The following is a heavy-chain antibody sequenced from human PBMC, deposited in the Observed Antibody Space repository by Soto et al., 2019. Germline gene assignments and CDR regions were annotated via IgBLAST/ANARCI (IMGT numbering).Heavy chain of an antibody. D-gene: IGHD4-17*01. V-gene: IGHV1-69*12. J-gene: IGHJ4*02. CDR3: ARDTTPGDYGGNSPGY. CDR1: GGTFSSYA. CDR2: IIAIFGTA. Sequence: QVQLVQSGAEVKKPGSSVKVSCKASGGTFSSYAISWVRQAPGQGLEWMGGIIAIFGTAKYAQKFQGRVTITADESTSTAYMELSSLRSEDTAVYYCARDTTPGDYGGNSPGYWGQRTLVTVSS.